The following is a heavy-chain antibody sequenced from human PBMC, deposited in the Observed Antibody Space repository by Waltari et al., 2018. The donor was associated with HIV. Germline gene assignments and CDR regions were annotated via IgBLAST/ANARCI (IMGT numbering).Heavy chain of an antibody. CDR1: GTTFTSFY. V-gene: IGHV1-46*01. D-gene: IGHD1-1*01. CDR3: GRGTTDYINY. Sequence: VPLLQSGDEMKKPRAPVTVSCTTSGTTFTSFYIHWVRQPPGQGLGWVGSVNTKRRGTVYAGASPSRLTLTADTSASTAYFQLSDLTSEDAATYFCGRGTTDYINYWGQGSLVTVSS. CDR2: VNTKRRGT. J-gene: IGHJ4*02.